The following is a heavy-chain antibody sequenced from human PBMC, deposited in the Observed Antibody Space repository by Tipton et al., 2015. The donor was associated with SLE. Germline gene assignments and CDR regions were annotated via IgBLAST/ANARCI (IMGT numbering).Heavy chain of an antibody. D-gene: IGHD6-19*01. V-gene: IGHV4-59*04. Sequence: TLSLTCTVSGGSISSHYWSWIRQPPGKGLEWIGYIYYSGSTYYNPSLKSRVTISVDTSKNQFSLKLSSVTAADTAVYYCATIIAVAGTYYGMDVWGQGTTVTVSS. CDR1: GGSISSHY. J-gene: IGHJ6*02. CDR3: ATIIAVAGTYYGMDV. CDR2: IYYSGST.